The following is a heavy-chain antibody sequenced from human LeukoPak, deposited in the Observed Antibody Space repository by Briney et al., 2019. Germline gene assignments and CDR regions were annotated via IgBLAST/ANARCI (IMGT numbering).Heavy chain of an antibody. J-gene: IGHJ4*02. Sequence: ASVNVSCKASGGTFSSYAISWVRQAPGQGLEWMGRIIPILGIANYAQKFQGRVTITADKSTSTAYMELSSLRSEDTAVYYCARSVAAAATPFGYWGQGTLVTVSS. CDR3: ARSVAAAATPFGY. CDR1: GGTFSSYA. V-gene: IGHV1-69*04. CDR2: IIPILGIA. D-gene: IGHD6-13*01.